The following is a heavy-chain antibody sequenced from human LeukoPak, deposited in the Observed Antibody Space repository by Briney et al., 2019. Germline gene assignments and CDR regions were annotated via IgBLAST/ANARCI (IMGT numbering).Heavy chain of an antibody. CDR1: GFTFSSYE. CDR3: ARMYSSGWNY. D-gene: IGHD6-19*01. CDR2: ISSSGFTI. V-gene: IGHV3-48*03. J-gene: IGHJ4*02. Sequence: PGGSLRLSCVASGFTFSSYEMEWVRQAPGKGLEWVSYISSSGFTICYADSVKGRFTISRDNAKNSLYLQMNSLRVEDKAVYYCARMYSSGWNYWGQGTLVTVSS.